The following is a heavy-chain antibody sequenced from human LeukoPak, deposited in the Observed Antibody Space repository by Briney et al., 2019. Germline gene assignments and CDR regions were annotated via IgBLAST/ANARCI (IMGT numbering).Heavy chain of an antibody. CDR2: IQPAGNDK. CDR3: AKGTSSGWYFDY. CDR1: GFTFNNYG. V-gene: IGHV3-30*02. D-gene: IGHD6-19*01. J-gene: IGHJ4*02. Sequence: GGSLRLSCAASGFTFNNYGMHWVRQAPGKGLEWVALIQPAGNDKYYADSVKGRFTISRDNSKNTLYLQMNSLRAEDTAVYYCAKGTSSGWYFDYWGQGTLVTVSS.